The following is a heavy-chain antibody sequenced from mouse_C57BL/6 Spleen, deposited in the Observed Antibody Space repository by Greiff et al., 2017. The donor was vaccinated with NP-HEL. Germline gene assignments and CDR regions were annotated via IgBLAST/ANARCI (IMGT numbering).Heavy chain of an antibody. CDR2: IDPNSGGT. D-gene: IGHD1-1*01. CDR3: ARSDIPNYDGSSYGYFDV. J-gene: IGHJ1*03. V-gene: IGHV1-72*01. CDR1: GYTFTSYW. Sequence: QVQLKESGAELVKPGASVKLSCKASGYTFTSYWMHWVKQRPGRGLEWIGRIDPNSGGTKYNEKFKSKATLTVDKPSSTAYMQLSSLTSEDSAVYYCARSDIPNYDGSSYGYFDVWGTGTTVTVSS.